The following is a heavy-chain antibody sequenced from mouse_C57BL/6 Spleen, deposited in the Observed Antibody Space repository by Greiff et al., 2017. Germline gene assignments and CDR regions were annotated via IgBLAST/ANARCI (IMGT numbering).Heavy chain of an antibody. V-gene: IGHV1-61*01. CDR3: ARDSPYYFDY. CDR2: IYPSDSET. Sequence: QVQLQQPGAELVRPGSSVKLSCKASGYTFTSYWMDWVQQRPGQGLEWIGNIYPSDSETHYNQKFKDKATLTVDKSSSTAYMQLSSLTSEDSAVYYCARDSPYYFDYWGQGTTLTVSS. CDR1: GYTFTSYW. J-gene: IGHJ2*01. D-gene: IGHD2-12*01.